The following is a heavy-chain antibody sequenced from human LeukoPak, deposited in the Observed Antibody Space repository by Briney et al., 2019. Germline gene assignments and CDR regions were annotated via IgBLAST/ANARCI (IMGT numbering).Heavy chain of an antibody. CDR1: GFTFNNYA. CDR2: ISGSAAST. V-gene: IGHV3-23*01. Sequence: AGGSLRLSCAASGFTFNNYAMIWVRQAPGKGLEWISSISGSAASTYYADSVKGRFTISRDNSKNTLYLQMGSLRAEDTAVYYCARDFSAKTADYWGQGTLVTVSS. CDR3: ARDFSAKTADY. D-gene: IGHD1-1*01. J-gene: IGHJ4*02.